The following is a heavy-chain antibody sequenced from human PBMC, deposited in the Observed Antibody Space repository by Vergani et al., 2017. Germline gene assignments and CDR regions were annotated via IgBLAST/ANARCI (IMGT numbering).Heavy chain of an antibody. CDR1: GFTFSSYG. J-gene: IGHJ6*03. V-gene: IGHV3-33*01. CDR3: VRETSYYDILTGYYYYYYMDV. Sequence: QVQLVESGGGVVQPGRSLRLPCAASGFTFSSYGMHWVRQAPGKGLEWVAVIWYDGSNKYYADSVKGRFTISRDNSKNTLYLQMNSLRAEDTAVYYCVRETSYYDILTGYYYYYYMDVWGKGTTVTVSS. CDR2: IWYDGSNK. D-gene: IGHD3-9*01.